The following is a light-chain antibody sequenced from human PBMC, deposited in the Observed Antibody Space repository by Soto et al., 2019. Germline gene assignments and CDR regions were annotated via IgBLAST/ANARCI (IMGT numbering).Light chain of an antibody. CDR3: SSYTSTNHVV. J-gene: IGLJ2*01. CDR2: EVT. V-gene: IGLV2-14*02. CDR1: SSDVGSYNL. Sequence: QSVLTQPASVSGSPGQSITISCTGTSSDVGSYNLVSWYQQHPGKAPKLVIYEVTKRPSGVSNRFSGSKSGNTASLTISGLQAEDETDYYCSSYTSTNHVVFGGGTKLTVL.